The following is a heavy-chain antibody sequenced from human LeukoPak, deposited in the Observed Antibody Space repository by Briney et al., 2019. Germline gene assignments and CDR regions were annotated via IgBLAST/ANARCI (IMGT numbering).Heavy chain of an antibody. CDR1: GFTFSDYY. CDR3: ARDGAYYYDSSGYYGAFDI. Sequence: PGGSLRLSCAASGFTFSDYYMSWIRQAPGKGLEWVSYISSSGSTIYYADSAKGRFTISRDNAKNSLYLQMNSLRAEDTAVYYCARDGAYYYDSSGYYGAFDIWGQGTMVTVSS. J-gene: IGHJ3*02. V-gene: IGHV3-11*04. D-gene: IGHD3-22*01. CDR2: ISSSGSTI.